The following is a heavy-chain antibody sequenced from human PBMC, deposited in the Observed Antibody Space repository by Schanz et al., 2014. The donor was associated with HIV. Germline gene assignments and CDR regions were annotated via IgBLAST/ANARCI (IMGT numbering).Heavy chain of an antibody. Sequence: QVQLVQSGAEVKKPGASVKVSCKASGYTFTGYYIHWVRQAPGQGLEWMGWMNPNSGVTEDAQKFQGRVTMTRDTSISTAYMEVSRLRSDDTAVYYCASDLSVYSSSSSVWGQGTTVTVSS. V-gene: IGHV1-2*02. CDR3: ASDLSVYSSSSSV. D-gene: IGHD6-13*01. CDR1: GYTFTGYY. J-gene: IGHJ6*02. CDR2: MNPNSGVT.